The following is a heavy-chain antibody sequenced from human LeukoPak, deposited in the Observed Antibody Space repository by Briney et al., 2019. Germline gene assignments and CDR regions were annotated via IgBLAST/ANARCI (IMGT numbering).Heavy chain of an antibody. J-gene: IGHJ4*02. CDR3: ARDWHGSGPGPHFDY. Sequence: ASVKVSCKPSGYTFTTYGVSWVRQAPGQGLEWMGWVSTYNGDTNYAQKVQGRVTMTTDTSTGTAYMELRSLRSDDTAVYYCARDWHGSGPGPHFDYWGQGTLVTVSS. CDR1: GYTFTTYG. V-gene: IGHV1-18*01. CDR2: VSTYNGDT. D-gene: IGHD3-10*01.